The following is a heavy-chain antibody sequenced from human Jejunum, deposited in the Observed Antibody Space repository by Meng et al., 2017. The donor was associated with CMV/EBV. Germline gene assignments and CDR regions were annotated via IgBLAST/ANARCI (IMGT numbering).Heavy chain of an antibody. J-gene: IGHJ4*02. CDR2: INHSGST. CDR1: GESFSGYY. D-gene: IGHD4-17*01. Sequence: QVHLQQGGSGLLKPSGRLSLNCTVYGESFSGYYWTWIRQPPGKGLEWIGEINHSGSTNYNPSLKSRVTILVDTSKRQFSLRLSFVTAADTAVYYCARVGGAQHGDFDFWGQGTLVTVSS. CDR3: ARVGGAQHGDFDF. V-gene: IGHV4-34*01.